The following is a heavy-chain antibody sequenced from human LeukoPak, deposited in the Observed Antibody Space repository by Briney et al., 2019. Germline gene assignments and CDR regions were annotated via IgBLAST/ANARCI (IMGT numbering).Heavy chain of an antibody. CDR1: GYSISSDYY. D-gene: IGHD2-15*01. V-gene: IGHV4-38-2*02. CDR2: IYHSANT. J-gene: IGHJ6*03. CDR3: AREWSYYYMDV. Sequence: PSETLSLTYTVSGYSISSDYYWGWIRQPPGKGLERIGSIYHSANTYYNPSLKSRVTISVDTSKNQFSLKLSSVTAADTAVYYCAREWSYYYMDVWGKGTTVTVSS.